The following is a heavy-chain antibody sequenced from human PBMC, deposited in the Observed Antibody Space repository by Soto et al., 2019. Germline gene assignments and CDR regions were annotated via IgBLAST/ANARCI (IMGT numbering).Heavy chain of an antibody. CDR1: GFTFNSYV. Sequence: EVQLLESGGGLVQPGGSLRLSCAASGFTFNSYVMSWGRQAPGKGLVWVSGISGSGSDTYYTDSVKGRFTISRDNSKNTLYLQMNSLRAEYTALYYCTKNGRSGGSGPNGFGPGGEGTLVTVSS. V-gene: IGHV3-23*01. J-gene: IGHJ5*02. D-gene: IGHD2-15*01. CDR3: TKNGRSGGSGPNGFGP. CDR2: ISGSGSDT.